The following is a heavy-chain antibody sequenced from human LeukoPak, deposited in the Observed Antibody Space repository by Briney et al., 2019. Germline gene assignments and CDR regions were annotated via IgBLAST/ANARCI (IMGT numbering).Heavy chain of an antibody. V-gene: IGHV3-23*01. CDR2: ISGSGGST. J-gene: IGHJ4*02. CDR1: GFTFSSYA. CDR3: AKAGHGSGSYYTLSHFDY. D-gene: IGHD3-10*01. Sequence: GGSLRLSCAASGFTFSSYAMSWVRQAPGKGPEWVSAISGSGGSTYYADSVKGRFTISRDNSKNTLYLQMNSLRAEDTAVYDCAKAGHGSGSYYTLSHFDYWGQGTLVTVSS.